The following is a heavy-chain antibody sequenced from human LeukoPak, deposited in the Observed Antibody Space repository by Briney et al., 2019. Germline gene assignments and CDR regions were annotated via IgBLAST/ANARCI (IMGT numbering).Heavy chain of an antibody. J-gene: IGHJ5*02. Sequence: SETLSLTCSVSGGSISSHSWSWIRQPPGKELEWIAYIYHSGSADYNPSLKSRVTISVDTSKNEVSLKLRSVTAADTAVYFCARRWTTSDYYTVLDPSGQGTPVTVSS. CDR1: GGSISSHS. V-gene: IGHV4-59*11. CDR2: IYHSGSA. CDR3: ARRWTTSDYYTVLDP. D-gene: IGHD3-3*01.